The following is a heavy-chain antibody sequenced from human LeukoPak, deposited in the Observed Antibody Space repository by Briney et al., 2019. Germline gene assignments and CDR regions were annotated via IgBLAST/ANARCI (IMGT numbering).Heavy chain of an antibody. CDR2: IRYDGSNK. J-gene: IGHJ4*02. CDR1: GFTFSGYG. CDR3: AKDLQFHVPY. V-gene: IGHV3-30*02. Sequence: PGGSLRLSCAASGFTFSGYGMHWVRQAPGKGLEWVAFIRYDGSNKYYADSVKGRFTISRDNSKNTLYLQMNSLRAEDTAVYYCAKDLQFHVPYWGQGTLVTISS. D-gene: IGHD2-21*01.